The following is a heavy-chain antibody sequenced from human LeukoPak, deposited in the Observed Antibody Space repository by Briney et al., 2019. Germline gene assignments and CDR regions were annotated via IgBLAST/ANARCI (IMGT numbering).Heavy chain of an antibody. J-gene: IGHJ4*02. D-gene: IGHD3-10*01. CDR3: AKGVVLLWFGELFFDY. V-gene: IGHV3-23*01. CDR1: GFTFSSYA. Sequence: GGSLRLSCAASGFTFSSYAMSWVRQAPGKGLEWVSAISGSGGSTYYADSVKGRLTISRDNSKNTLYLQMNSLRAEDTAVYYCAKGVVLLWFGELFFDYWGQGTLVTVSS. CDR2: ISGSGGST.